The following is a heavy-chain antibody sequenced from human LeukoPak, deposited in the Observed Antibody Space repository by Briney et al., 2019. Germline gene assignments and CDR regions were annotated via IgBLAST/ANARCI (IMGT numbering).Heavy chain of an antibody. V-gene: IGHV1-18*01. Sequence: ASVKVSCKASGYIFTSYGISWVRQAPGQGLEWMGWGPYNGNTNYAQNLQGRVTMTTDTSTSTAYMELRSLRSDDTAVYYCARDSLIPPARSLDYWGQGTLVTVSS. CDR3: ARDSLIPPARSLDY. D-gene: IGHD2-2*01. CDR1: GYIFTSYG. J-gene: IGHJ4*02. CDR2: GPYNGNT.